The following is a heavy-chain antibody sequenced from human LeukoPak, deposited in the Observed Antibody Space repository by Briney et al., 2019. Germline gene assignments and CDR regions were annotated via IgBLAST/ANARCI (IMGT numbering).Heavy chain of an antibody. V-gene: IGHV4-4*07. CDR1: GGSISSFY. Sequence: SETLSLTCTVSGGSISSFYWSWIRQPAGKGLEWIGRIYTNGNTNYNPSLKSRVTMPVDTSKNQFSLKVRSVIAADTAVYYCARHQSHYGDTSFDNWGQGTLVTVSS. D-gene: IGHD4-17*01. J-gene: IGHJ4*02. CDR2: IYTNGNT. CDR3: ARHQSHYGDTSFDN.